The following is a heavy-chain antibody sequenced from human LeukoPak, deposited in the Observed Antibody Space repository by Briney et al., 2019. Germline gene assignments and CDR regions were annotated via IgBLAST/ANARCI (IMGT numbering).Heavy chain of an antibody. CDR1: GFTFSSYG. J-gene: IGHJ1*01. V-gene: IGHV3-30*02. D-gene: IGHD2-2*01. CDR3: AKARVVVPAATTH. CDR2: IRYDGSNK. Sequence: GGSLRLSCAASGFTFSSYGMHWVRQAPGKGLEWVAFIRYDGSNKYYADSVKGRFTISRDNSKNTLYLQMNSLRAEDTAVYYCAKARVVVPAATTHWGQGTLVTVSS.